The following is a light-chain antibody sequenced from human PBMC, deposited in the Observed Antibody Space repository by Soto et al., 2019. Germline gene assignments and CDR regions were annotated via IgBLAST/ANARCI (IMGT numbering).Light chain of an antibody. CDR2: GAS. CDR1: QSVRRSY. CDR3: QQRSNWPLT. J-gene: IGKJ4*01. Sequence: IVLALSTGTLSLSPVERATRSCRASQSVRRSYLDWYQQKPGKAPRLLIYGASNRATGIPPRFSGSGSGTDFTLTISSLEPEDFAVYYCQQRSNWPLTFGGGTKVDIK. V-gene: IGKV3D-20*02.